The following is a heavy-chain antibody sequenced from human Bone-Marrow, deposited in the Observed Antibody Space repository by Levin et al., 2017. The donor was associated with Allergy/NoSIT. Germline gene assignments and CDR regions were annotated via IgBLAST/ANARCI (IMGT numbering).Heavy chain of an antibody. D-gene: IGHD2/OR15-2a*01. J-gene: IGHJ4*02. CDR1: GYTFSGHH. CDR2: INPNSGVT. Sequence: KVSCKASGYTFSGHHIQWARQAPGQGLEWMGYINPNSGVTKYSQNFQGRVTMTRDTSIATAYMELSGLGFDDTAVYFCARSEYKNFPFDLWGQGTLVTVSS. CDR3: ARSEYKNFPFDL. V-gene: IGHV1-2*02.